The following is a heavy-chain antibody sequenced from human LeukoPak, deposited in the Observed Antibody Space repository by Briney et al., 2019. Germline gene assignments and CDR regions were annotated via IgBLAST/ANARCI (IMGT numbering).Heavy chain of an antibody. Sequence: PGGSLRLSCAASRFTFGNYGVNWVRQAPGKGLEWVSYINSRSSTIYYADSVRGRFTISRDNAKNSLYLQMNSLKAEDTAIYYCAREVGTPQAFDIWGQGTMVTVPS. D-gene: IGHD1-26*01. CDR3: AREVGTPQAFDI. J-gene: IGHJ3*02. CDR1: RFTFGNYG. CDR2: INSRSSTI. V-gene: IGHV3-48*01.